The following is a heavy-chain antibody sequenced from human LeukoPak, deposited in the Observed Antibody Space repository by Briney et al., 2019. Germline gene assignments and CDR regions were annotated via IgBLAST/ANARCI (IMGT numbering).Heavy chain of an antibody. CDR3: ARDPNIVATIEGNDAFDI. CDR2: IIPIFGTA. V-gene: IGHV1-69*05. J-gene: IGHJ3*02. Sequence: SVKVSCKASGGTFSSYAISWVRQAPGQGLEWMGGIIPIFGTANYAQKLQGRVTMTTDTSTSTAYMELRSLRSDDTAVYYCARDPNIVATIEGNDAFDIWGQGTMVTVSS. CDR1: GGTFSSYA. D-gene: IGHD5-12*01.